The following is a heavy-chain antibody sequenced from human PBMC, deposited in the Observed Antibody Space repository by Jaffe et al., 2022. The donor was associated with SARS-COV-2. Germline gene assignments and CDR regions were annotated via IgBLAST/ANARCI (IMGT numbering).Heavy chain of an antibody. Sequence: EVQLVESGGGLVQPGGSLKLSCAASGFTFSGSAMHWVRQASGKGLEWVGRIRNKVNNYATAYAASVKGRFTISRDDSKNTAYLQMNSLKTEDTAVYYCTRLVNYGDYAGDYYYYGMDVWGQGTTVTVSS. D-gene: IGHD4-17*01. CDR3: TRLVNYGDYAGDYYYYGMDV. J-gene: IGHJ6*02. V-gene: IGHV3-73*02. CDR1: GFTFSGSA. CDR2: IRNKVNNYAT.